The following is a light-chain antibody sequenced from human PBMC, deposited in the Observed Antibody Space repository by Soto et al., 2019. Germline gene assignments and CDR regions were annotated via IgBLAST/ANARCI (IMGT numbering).Light chain of an antibody. J-gene: IGKJ3*01. V-gene: IGKV1-39*01. CDR2: AAS. Sequence: DIQMTQSPSSLSASVGDRVTITCRASQSISSYLNWYQQKPGKAPKLLIYAASSLQSGVPSRFSRSGSGTDFTLSISSLQPEDFAPYYCEHSYSIPLSFGPGTKVDIK. CDR3: EHSYSIPLS. CDR1: QSISSY.